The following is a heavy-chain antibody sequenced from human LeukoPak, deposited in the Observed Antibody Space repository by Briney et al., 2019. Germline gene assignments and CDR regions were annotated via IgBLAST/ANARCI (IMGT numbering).Heavy chain of an antibody. J-gene: IGHJ4*02. CDR2: IKKDGSGK. D-gene: IGHD2-2*01. CDR1: GFTFTSYS. V-gene: IGHV3-7*01. Sequence: GGSLRLSCAASGFTFTSYSMNWVRQAPGKGLEWVANIKKDGSGKFYVDSVKGRFTISRDDAKNSVFLQMNSLRAEDTAVYYCLASEGYWGQGTLVTVSS. CDR3: LASEGY.